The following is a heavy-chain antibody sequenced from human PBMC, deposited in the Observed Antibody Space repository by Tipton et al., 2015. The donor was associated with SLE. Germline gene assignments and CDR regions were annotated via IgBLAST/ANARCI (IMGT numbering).Heavy chain of an antibody. CDR1: GYTISNGYF. Sequence: TLSLTCDVSGYTISNGYFWAWIRQPPGKGLQWIGSMYHSGSTYFMPSLKRRVTISVDTSKNQFSLKLSSVTAADTAVYYCARSAGYGSSWAHFDYWGQGTLVTVSS. D-gene: IGHD6-13*01. CDR3: ARSAGYGSSWAHFDY. CDR2: MYHSGST. J-gene: IGHJ4*02. V-gene: IGHV4-38-2*01.